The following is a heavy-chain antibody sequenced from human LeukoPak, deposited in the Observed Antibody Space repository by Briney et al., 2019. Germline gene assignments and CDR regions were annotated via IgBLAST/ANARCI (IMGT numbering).Heavy chain of an antibody. Sequence: GGSLRLSCAASGFTFSRFGMNWVRQAPGRGLEWVSSISTSSSHIYYADSVRGRFTISRDNATNSLYLQMNSLRAEDTAVYYCASSRSGELVYYGMDVWGQGTTVTVSS. CDR3: ASSRSGELVYYGMDV. V-gene: IGHV3-21*01. CDR2: ISTSSSHI. J-gene: IGHJ6*02. D-gene: IGHD3-16*01. CDR1: GFTFSRFG.